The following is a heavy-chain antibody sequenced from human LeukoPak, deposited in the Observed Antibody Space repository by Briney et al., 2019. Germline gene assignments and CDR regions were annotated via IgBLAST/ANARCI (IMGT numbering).Heavy chain of an antibody. CDR3: ARGIATSGQYYFDY. CDR2: IYYSGST. D-gene: IGHD6-13*01. J-gene: IGHJ4*02. CDR1: GGSFSGYY. V-gene: IGHV4-34*01. Sequence: PSETLSLTCAVYGGSFSGYYWGWIRQPPGKGLEWIGSIYYSGSTYYNPSLKSRLTISVDTSKNQFSLNLWSVTAADTAVYYCARGIATSGQYYFDYWGQGALVTVSS.